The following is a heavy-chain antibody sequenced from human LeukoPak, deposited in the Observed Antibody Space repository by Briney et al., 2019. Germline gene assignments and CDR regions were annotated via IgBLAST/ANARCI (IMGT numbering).Heavy chain of an antibody. CDR3: ASSVGSTDY. CDR2: INHRGST. D-gene: IGHD1-26*01. CDR1: GESLSKYY. J-gene: IGHJ4*02. V-gene: IGHV4-34*01. Sequence: SETLSLTCAVYGESLSKYYWTWIRQSPGKGQEWIGEINHRGSTNHNPSLKSRVTLSVDTSKHQFSLKLTSVTAADAAVYYCASSVGSTDYWGQGTLVTVSS.